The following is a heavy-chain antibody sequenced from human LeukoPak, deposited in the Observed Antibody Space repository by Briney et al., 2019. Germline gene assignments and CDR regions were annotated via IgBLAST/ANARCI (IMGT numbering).Heavy chain of an antibody. V-gene: IGHV3-74*01. D-gene: IGHD3-3*01. J-gene: IGHJ4*02. Sequence: AGGSLRLSCAASGFTFSNYWMHWVRHAPGKGLVWVSRINTDGSSTSYVDSVKGRFTISRDNAKNTLYLQMNSLRAEDTAVYYCARVSAGDYYFDYWGQGTLVTVSS. CDR1: GFTFSNYW. CDR2: INTDGSST. CDR3: ARVSAGDYYFDY.